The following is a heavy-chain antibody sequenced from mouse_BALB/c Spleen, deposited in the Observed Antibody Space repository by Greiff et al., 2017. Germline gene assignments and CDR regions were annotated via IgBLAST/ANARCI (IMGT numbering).Heavy chain of an antibody. CDR2: IDPANGNT. V-gene: IGHV14-3*02. D-gene: IGHD1-1*02. J-gene: IGHJ4*01. CDR3: ARGGPTRAMDY. CDR1: GFNIKDTY. Sequence: EVKLQESGAELVKPGASVKLSCTASGFNIKDTYMHWVRQRPEQGLEWIGRIDPANGNTKYDPKFQGKATITVDTSSNTAYLQLSSLTSEDTAVYYCARGGPTRAMDYWGQGTSVTVSS.